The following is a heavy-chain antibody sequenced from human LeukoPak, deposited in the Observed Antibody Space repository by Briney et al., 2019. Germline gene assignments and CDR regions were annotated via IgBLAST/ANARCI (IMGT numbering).Heavy chain of an antibody. J-gene: IGHJ2*01. CDR3: ARDTGWYFDL. CDR2: ITGDGSST. Sequence: GGSLRLSCAASGFTFTGYWMHWVRQPPGKGLVWVSRITGDGSSTTYADSVKGRFTISRDNAKNTLYLQMISLRAEDTAVYHCARDTGWYFDLWGRGTLVTVSS. V-gene: IGHV3-74*01. CDR1: GFTFTGYW. D-gene: IGHD4-17*01.